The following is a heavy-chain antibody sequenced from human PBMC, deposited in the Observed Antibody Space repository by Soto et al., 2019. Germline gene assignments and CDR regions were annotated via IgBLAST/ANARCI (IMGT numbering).Heavy chain of an antibody. CDR2: IYYSGST. Sequence: QVQLQESGPGLVKPSDTLSLTCAVSGYSISSSNWWGWIRQPPGKGLEWIGYIYYSGSTYYNPSLKRRVSLSVDTSRHQLSPELSSVTAVDTAVYYCARISRSCSGGSCGWFDPGGRGTLVTVSS. D-gene: IGHD2-15*01. CDR1: GYSISSSNW. J-gene: IGHJ5*02. V-gene: IGHV4-28*01. CDR3: ARISRSCSGGSCGWFDP.